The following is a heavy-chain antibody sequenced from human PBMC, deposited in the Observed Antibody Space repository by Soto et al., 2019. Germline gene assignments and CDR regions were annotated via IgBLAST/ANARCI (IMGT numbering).Heavy chain of an antibody. Sequence: TLSLTCAVSGVSISRGDYSWNWIRQPPGKGLEWIGYIYYGGSAYYNPSLQSRVTMSVDRSRNQFSLKLNSVTAADTAVYYCARVRREYDNSGPVDYWGQGTLVTVSA. J-gene: IGHJ4*02. V-gene: IGHV4-30-2*01. CDR2: IYYGGSA. CDR1: GVSISRGDYS. D-gene: IGHD3-22*01. CDR3: ARVRREYDNSGPVDY.